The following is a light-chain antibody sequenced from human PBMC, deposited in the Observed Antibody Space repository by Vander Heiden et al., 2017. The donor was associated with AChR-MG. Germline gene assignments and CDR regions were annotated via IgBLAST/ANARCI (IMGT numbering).Light chain of an antibody. Sequence: EIVLTQSPGPLSLSPGERATLSCRASQSVSSSYLAWYQQKLGQAPRLLIYGASSRATGIPDRFSGSGSGTDFTLTISRLEPEDFAVYYCQQYGSSPRTFGQGTKVEIK. CDR1: QSVSSSY. CDR2: GAS. CDR3: QQYGSSPRT. J-gene: IGKJ1*01. V-gene: IGKV3-20*01.